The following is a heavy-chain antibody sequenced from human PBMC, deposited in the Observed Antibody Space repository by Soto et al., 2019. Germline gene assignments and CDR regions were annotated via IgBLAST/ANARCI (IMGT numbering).Heavy chain of an antibody. CDR1: GGSISSGGYY. CDR2: IYYSGST. CDR3: AREKSGSGSYIDYYYYGMDV. D-gene: IGHD3-10*01. V-gene: IGHV4-31*03. Sequence: QVQLQESGPGLVKPSQTLSLTCTVSGGSISSGGYYWSWIRQHPGKGLEWIGSIYYSGSTYYNPSLKSRVTISVDTSKNQFSLKLSSVTAADTAVYYCAREKSGSGSYIDYYYYGMDVWGQGTTVTVSS. J-gene: IGHJ6*02.